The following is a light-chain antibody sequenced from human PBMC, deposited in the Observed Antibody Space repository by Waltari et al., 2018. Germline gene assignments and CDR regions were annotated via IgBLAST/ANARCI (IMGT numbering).Light chain of an antibody. CDR1: SSHIGNPP. Sequence: QSVLTQPPSVSAAPGQRVTTSCSGTSSHIGNPPVHWYHHPPGTAPKLLIYCDDLFPSGVSDRFSGSKSGTSASLAISGLQSEDEADYYCAAWDDGLNGVIFGGGTHLTVL. CDR3: AAWDDGLNGVI. J-gene: IGLJ2*01. V-gene: IGLV1-36*01. CDR2: CDD.